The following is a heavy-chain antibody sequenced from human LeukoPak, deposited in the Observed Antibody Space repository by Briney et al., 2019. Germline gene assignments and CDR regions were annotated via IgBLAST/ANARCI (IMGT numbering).Heavy chain of an antibody. D-gene: IGHD3-22*01. CDR1: GFTFSNYA. CDR3: AAYTYYYDSSGHYPDY. V-gene: IGHV3-23*01. CDR2: ISGNGDST. Sequence: GGSLRLSCAASGFTFSNYAMGWVRQAPGRGREWGSGISGNGDSTYYAASVKGRFTVSRDNSNNMLHLQLNSLRAEDTAVFYCAAYTYYYDSSGHYPDYWGQGTLVTASS. J-gene: IGHJ4*02.